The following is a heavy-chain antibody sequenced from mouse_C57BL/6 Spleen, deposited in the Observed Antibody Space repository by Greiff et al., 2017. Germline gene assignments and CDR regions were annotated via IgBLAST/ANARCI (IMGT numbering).Heavy chain of an antibody. J-gene: IGHJ4*01. CDR1: GYTFTSYW. V-gene: IGHV1-5*01. CDR2: IYPGNSDT. CDR3: TRLGAQATSYYAMDY. D-gene: IGHD3-2*02. Sequence: VQLKESGTVLARPGASVKMSCKTSGYTFTSYWMNWVKQRPGQGLEWIGAIYPGNSDTSYNQKCKGKAKLTAVTSASTAYMELSSLTNEDSAVYYCTRLGAQATSYYAMDYWGQGTSVTVSS.